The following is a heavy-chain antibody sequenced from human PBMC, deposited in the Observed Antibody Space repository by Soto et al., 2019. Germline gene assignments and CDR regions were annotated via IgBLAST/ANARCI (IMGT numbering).Heavy chain of an antibody. Sequence: GGSLRLSCAASGFTFSSYAMSWVRQAPGKGLEWVSAISGSGGSTYYADSVKGRFTISRDNSKNTLYLQMNSLRAEDTAVYYCAKEESGSYFRGLNYFDYWGQGTLVTVSS. V-gene: IGHV3-23*01. J-gene: IGHJ4*02. CDR1: GFTFSSYA. CDR2: ISGSGGST. D-gene: IGHD1-26*01. CDR3: AKEESGSYFRGLNYFDY.